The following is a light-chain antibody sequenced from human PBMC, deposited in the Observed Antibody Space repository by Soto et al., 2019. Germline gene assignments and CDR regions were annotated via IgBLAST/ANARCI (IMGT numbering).Light chain of an antibody. V-gene: IGKV1-39*01. CDR1: QSVNTN. J-gene: IGKJ2*01. Sequence: DIQMTQSPLSLSASVGDRVSITCRASQSVNTNLHWFQQKPGKAPKLLIYATSNLHSGIPSRFSGSGSGTDLTLTISSLQPEDFASYYCQQTYNAPHTFGQGTRVEIK. CDR2: ATS. CDR3: QQTYNAPHT.